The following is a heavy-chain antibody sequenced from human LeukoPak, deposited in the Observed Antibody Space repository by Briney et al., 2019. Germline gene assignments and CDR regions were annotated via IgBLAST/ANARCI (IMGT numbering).Heavy chain of an antibody. CDR3: ARDCGASGCDY. CDR1: GFTFSSYW. J-gene: IGHJ4*02. Sequence: PGGSLRLSCAASGFTFSSYWMHWVRQAPGKGLVWASRTSDDGSSTTNANSVKGRFTISRDNAKNTVYLQMNSLGVEDTAVYYCARDCGASGCDYWGQGTLVTVSS. V-gene: IGHV3-74*01. D-gene: IGHD5-12*01. CDR2: TSDDGSST.